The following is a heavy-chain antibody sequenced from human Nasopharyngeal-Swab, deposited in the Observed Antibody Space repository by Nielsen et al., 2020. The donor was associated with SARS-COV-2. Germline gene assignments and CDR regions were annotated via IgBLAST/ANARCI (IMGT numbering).Heavy chain of an antibody. J-gene: IGHJ4*02. CDR3: AKRSNSSGWYSPFDY. CDR1: GFTVSSNY. D-gene: IGHD6-19*01. V-gene: IGHV3-53*01. Sequence: GESLKISCAASGFTVSSNYVSWVRQAPGKGLEWVSIVYSGGSTYYADSVKGRFTISRDNSKNTLYLQMNSLRAEDTAVYYCAKRSNSSGWYSPFDYWGQGTLVSVSS. CDR2: VYSGGST.